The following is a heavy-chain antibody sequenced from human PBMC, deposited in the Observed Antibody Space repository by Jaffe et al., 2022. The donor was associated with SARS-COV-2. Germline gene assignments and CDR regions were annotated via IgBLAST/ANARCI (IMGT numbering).Heavy chain of an antibody. CDR2: IYHSGST. CDR1: GGSISSNNW. Sequence: QVQLQESGPGLVKPSGTLSLTCAVSGGSISSNNWWTWVRQPPEKGLEWIGEIYHSGSTNYNPSLKSGVTMSIDKSKNQFSLKLNSVTAADTAVYFCASRKTGYYLDYWGQGVLVTVSS. D-gene: IGHD3-9*01. J-gene: IGHJ4*02. V-gene: IGHV4-4*02. CDR3: ASRKTGYYLDY.